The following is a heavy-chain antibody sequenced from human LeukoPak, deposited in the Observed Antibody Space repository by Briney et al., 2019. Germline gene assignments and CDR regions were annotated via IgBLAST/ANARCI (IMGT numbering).Heavy chain of an antibody. Sequence: GGSLRLSCAASGFTFSSYSMNWVRQAPGKGLEWVSAISGSGGSTYYADSVKGRFTISRDNSKNTLYLQMNSLRAEDTAVYYCAKDSTGSGWRYFDYWGQGTLVTVSS. CDR2: ISGSGGST. CDR3: AKDSTGSGWRYFDY. CDR1: GFTFSSYS. J-gene: IGHJ4*02. D-gene: IGHD6-19*01. V-gene: IGHV3-23*01.